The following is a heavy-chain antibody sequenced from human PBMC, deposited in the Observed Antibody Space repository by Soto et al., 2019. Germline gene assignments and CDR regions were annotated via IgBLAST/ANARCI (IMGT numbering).Heavy chain of an antibody. CDR3: ARAVIAVAGTRLYYYYGMDV. V-gene: IGHV1-69*01. J-gene: IGHJ6*04. D-gene: IGHD6-19*01. Sequence: QVQLVQSGAEVKKPGSSVKVSCKASGGTFSSYAISWVRQAPGQGLEWMGGIIPIFGTANYAQKFQGRVTITADESASTAYMGLSSLRSEDTAVYYCARAVIAVAGTRLYYYYGMDVWGEGTTVIVSS. CDR1: GGTFSSYA. CDR2: IIPIFGTA.